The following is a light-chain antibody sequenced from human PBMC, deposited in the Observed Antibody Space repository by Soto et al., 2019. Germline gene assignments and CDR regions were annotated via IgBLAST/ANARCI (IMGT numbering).Light chain of an antibody. J-gene: IGKJ1*01. CDR1: QSVSSS. CDR2: GAG. CDR3: QQYGSSPGT. V-gene: IGKV3-15*01. Sequence: EILLTQSPATLSVSPGESATLSCRASQSVSSSLAWYQQKPGQAPRLVIYGAGTRATGISANFSGSGFGTDFTLTIRSLEPEDFAMYYCQQYGSSPGTLGQGTKVDTK.